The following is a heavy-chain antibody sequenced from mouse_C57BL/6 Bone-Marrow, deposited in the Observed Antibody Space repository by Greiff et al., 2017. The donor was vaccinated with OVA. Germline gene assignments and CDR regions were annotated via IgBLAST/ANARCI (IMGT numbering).Heavy chain of an antibody. Sequence: EVKLQQSGPELVKPGASVKISCKASGYTFTDYYMNWVKQSHGKSLEWIGDINPNNGGTSYNQKFKGKATLTVDKSSSTAYMELRSLTSEDSAVYYCASITTVVARSMDYWGQGTSVTVSS. V-gene: IGHV1-26*01. J-gene: IGHJ4*01. CDR1: GYTFTDYY. CDR3: ASITTVVARSMDY. D-gene: IGHD1-1*01. CDR2: INPNNGGT.